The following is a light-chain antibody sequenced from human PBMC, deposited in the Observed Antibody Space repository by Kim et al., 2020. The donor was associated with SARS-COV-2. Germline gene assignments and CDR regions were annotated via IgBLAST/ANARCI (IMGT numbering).Light chain of an antibody. V-gene: IGKV3-11*01. CDR2: EAS. CDR3: QERSNWLT. J-gene: IGKJ4*01. CDR1: QSIRAY. Sequence: SFTPGITATLSCRASQSIRAYFAWYQQKPGQAPRLLIYEASKRATGIPAKFSGSGSGTDFTLTITGLESEDFAVYFCQERSNWLTFGGGTKVDIK.